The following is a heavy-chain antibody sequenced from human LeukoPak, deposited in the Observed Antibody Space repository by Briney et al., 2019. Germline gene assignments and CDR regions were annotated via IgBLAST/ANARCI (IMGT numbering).Heavy chain of an antibody. J-gene: IGHJ4*02. CDR1: GYTFTSYG. CDR2: ISAYNGNT. Sequence: ASVKVSCKASGYTFTSYGISWVRQAPGQGLEWMGWISAYNGNTNYAQKFQGRVTMTRDTSISTAYMELSRLRSDDTAVYYCARLVAARLFDYWGQGTLVTVSS. V-gene: IGHV1-18*01. CDR3: ARLVAARLFDY. D-gene: IGHD6-6*01.